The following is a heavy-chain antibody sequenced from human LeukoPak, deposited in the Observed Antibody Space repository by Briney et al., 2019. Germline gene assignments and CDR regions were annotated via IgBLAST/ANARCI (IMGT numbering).Heavy chain of an antibody. J-gene: IGHJ4*02. Sequence: GRSLRLSCAASGFTFSSYAMHWVRQAPGKGLEWVAVISYDGSNKYYADSVKGRFTISRDNSKNTLYLQMNSLRAEDTAVYYCARDPIAVADEYYFDYWGQGTLVTASS. D-gene: IGHD6-19*01. CDR3: ARDPIAVADEYYFDY. CDR1: GFTFSSYA. CDR2: ISYDGSNK. V-gene: IGHV3-30-3*01.